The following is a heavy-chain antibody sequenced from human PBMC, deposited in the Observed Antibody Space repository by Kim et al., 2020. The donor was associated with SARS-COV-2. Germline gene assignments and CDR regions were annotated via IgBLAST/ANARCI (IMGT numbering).Heavy chain of an antibody. CDR3: ARERELLWFGELSQSFDY. CDR2: INAGNGNT. CDR1: GYTFTSYA. Sequence: ASVKVSCKASGYTFTSYAMHWVRQAPGQRLEWMGWINAGNGNTKYSQKFQGRVTITRDTSASTAYMELSSLRSEDTAVYYCARERELLWFGELSQSFDYWGQGTLVTVSS. V-gene: IGHV1-3*01. D-gene: IGHD3-10*01. J-gene: IGHJ4*02.